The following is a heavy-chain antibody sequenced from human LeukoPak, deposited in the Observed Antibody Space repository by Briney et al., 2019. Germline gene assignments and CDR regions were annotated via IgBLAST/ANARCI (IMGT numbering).Heavy chain of an antibody. J-gene: IGHJ5*02. V-gene: IGHV1-8*01. CDR1: GYTFTSYD. CDR2: INPNSGNT. Sequence: ASVKVSCKASGYTFTSYDINWVRQATGQGLEWMGWINPNSGNTGYAQKFKGRVTMTRNTSISTPYMELSSLRSEDTAVYYCERGQSWLDPWGQGTLVTVSS. CDR3: ERGQSWLDP.